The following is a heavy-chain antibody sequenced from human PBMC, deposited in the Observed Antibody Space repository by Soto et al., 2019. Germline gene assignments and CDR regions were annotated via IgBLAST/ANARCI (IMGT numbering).Heavy chain of an antibody. V-gene: IGHV3-73*02. Sequence: EVQLVESGGGLVQPGGSLKLSCTASGFSFSASAMHWVRQASGKGLEWVGRIRSKVNNFATTYAPSVTGRFTISRDDSKIRAYLHMSSLKTEDTAVYFCTIQANYYESGGTTPFDYWGQGTLITVSS. D-gene: IGHD3-22*01. CDR2: IRSKVNNFAT. J-gene: IGHJ4*02. CDR1: GFSFSASA. CDR3: TIQANYYESGGTTPFDY.